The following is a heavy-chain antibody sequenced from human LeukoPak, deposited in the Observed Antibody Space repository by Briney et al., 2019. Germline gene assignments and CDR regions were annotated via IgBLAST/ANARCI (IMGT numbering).Heavy chain of an antibody. V-gene: IGHV5-51*01. Sequence: GESLKISCKGSGYSFTSYWIGWVRQMPGKGLEWRRIIYPGDSDTRYSPSFQGQVTISDDKSISTAYLQWSSLKASDTAMYYCASTQDVEERAFDIWGQGTMVTVSS. J-gene: IGHJ3*02. CDR2: IYPGDSDT. CDR3: ASTQDVEERAFDI. CDR1: GYSFTSYW. D-gene: IGHD6-25*01.